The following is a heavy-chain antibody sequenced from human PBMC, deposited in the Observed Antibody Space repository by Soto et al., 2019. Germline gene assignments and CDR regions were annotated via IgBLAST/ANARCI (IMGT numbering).Heavy chain of an antibody. V-gene: IGHV1-2*04. CDR1: GYTFTGYY. CDR2: INPNSGGT. Sequence: ASVKVSCKASGYTFTGYYMHWVRQAPGQGLEWMGWINPNSGGTNYAQKFQGWVTMTRDTSISTAYMELSRLRSDDTAVYYCARDRGNYYYYYGMDVWGQGTTVTV. J-gene: IGHJ6*02. CDR3: ARDRGNYYYYYGMDV. D-gene: IGHD3-10*01.